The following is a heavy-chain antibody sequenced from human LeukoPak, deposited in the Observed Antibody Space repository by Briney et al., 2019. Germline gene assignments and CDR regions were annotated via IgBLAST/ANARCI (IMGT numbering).Heavy chain of an antibody. D-gene: IGHD6-13*01. Sequence: GGSLRLSCAASGFTFSSYSMNWVRQAPGKGPEWVSSISSGSYYTYYGESVKGRFTISRDNARNSLFLQMNSLRDEDTAVYYCAGGYASSRKKGTDGFDIWGQGTMVTVSS. CDR3: AGGYASSRKKGTDGFDI. V-gene: IGHV3-21*01. CDR2: ISSGSYYT. J-gene: IGHJ3*02. CDR1: GFTFSSYS.